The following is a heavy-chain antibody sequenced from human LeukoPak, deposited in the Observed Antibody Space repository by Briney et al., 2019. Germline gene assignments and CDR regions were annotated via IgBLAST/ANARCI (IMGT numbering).Heavy chain of an antibody. CDR1: GFAFSSYA. CDR2: ISYDGSNK. Sequence: GRSLRLSCAASGFAFSSYAMHWVRQAPGKGLEWVAVISYDGSNKYYADSVKGRFTISRDNSKNTLYLQMNSLRAEDTAVYYCASNYVHYYYYYGMDVWGQGTTVTVSS. J-gene: IGHJ6*02. V-gene: IGHV3-30-3*01. CDR3: ASNYVHYYYYYGMDV. D-gene: IGHD4-11*01.